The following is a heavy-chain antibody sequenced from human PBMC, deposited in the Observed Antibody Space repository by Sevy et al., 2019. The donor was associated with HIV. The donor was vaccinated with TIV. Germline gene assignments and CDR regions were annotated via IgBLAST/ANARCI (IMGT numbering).Heavy chain of an antibody. D-gene: IGHD1-7*01. CDR3: ARDPSGNYLTPHYRDYYGLDV. J-gene: IGHJ6*02. CDR2: MNPNNGNT. CDR1: GYTVSSHD. Sequence: ASVKVSCKTSGYTVSSHDINWVRQAPGQGLEWMGWMNPNNGNTGYVQKFQDRVTMTRDSSIATAYMELRGLTSDDTAVYYCARDPSGNYLTPHYRDYYGLDVWGQGTAVTVSS. V-gene: IGHV1-8*01.